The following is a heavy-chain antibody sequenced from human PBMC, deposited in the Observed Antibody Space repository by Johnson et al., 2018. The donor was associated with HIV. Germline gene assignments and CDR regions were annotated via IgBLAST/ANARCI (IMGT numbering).Heavy chain of an antibody. CDR2: ISWDGGSS. D-gene: IGHD6-13*01. Sequence: VQLVESGGVVVQPGGSLRLSCAASGFTFDDYAMHWVRQAPGKGLEWVSLISWDGGSSYYADSVKGRFTISRDNAKNSLYLRMNSLRAEDTAVYYCAKDQWRSSWTNDAFDFWGQGTMVTVSS. J-gene: IGHJ3*01. V-gene: IGHV3-43D*03. CDR3: AKDQWRSSWTNDAFDF. CDR1: GFTFDDYA.